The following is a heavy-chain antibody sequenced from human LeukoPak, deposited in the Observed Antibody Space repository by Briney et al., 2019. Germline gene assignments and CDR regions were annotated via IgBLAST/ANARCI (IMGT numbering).Heavy chain of an antibody. CDR2: IYYSGST. D-gene: IGHD7-27*01. CDR3: ARGAGDDLDY. Sequence: PSEPLSLTCTVSGGSISSYYWSWIRQPPGKGLEWIGYIYYSGSTNYNPSLKSRVTMSSATSKNQLSLKLTSVTAADTAVYYCARGAGDDLDYWGQGTLVSVSS. CDR1: GGSISSYY. V-gene: IGHV4-59*12. J-gene: IGHJ4*02.